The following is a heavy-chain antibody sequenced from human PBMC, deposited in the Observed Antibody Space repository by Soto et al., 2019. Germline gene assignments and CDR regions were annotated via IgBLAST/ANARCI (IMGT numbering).Heavy chain of an antibody. D-gene: IGHD4-17*01. CDR3: ARAGLRQYAFDV. J-gene: IGHJ3*01. Sequence: EVQLVESGGGLVQPGGSLRLSCAASGFTFSSYAMHWVRQAPGKGLEYVSAISSNGGSTYYANSVKGRFTISRDNSKTPLNLQMGSLRAEDMAVDYCARAGLRQYAFDVWGQGTMVTVSS. V-gene: IGHV3-64*01. CDR2: ISSNGGST. CDR1: GFTFSSYA.